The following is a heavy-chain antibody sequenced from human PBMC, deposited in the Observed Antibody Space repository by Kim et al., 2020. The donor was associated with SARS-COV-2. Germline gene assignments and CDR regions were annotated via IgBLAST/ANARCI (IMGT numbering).Heavy chain of an antibody. J-gene: IGHJ5*02. CDR2: IKPGSGGT. Sequence: ASVKVSCKTSGYTFNDYYIHWVRQAPGQGLEWIGWIKPGSGGTNYAQKFKGRVTLTRDTSITTVYMELSGLVSDDTAVYYCARNSSGYHHWGQGTSVTVSS. CDR1: GYTFNDYY. CDR3: ARNSSGYHH. V-gene: IGHV1-2*02. D-gene: IGHD3-22*01.